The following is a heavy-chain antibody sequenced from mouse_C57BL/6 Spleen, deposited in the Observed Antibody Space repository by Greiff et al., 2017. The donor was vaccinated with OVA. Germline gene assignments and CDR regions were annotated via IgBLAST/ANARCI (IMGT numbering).Heavy chain of an antibody. Sequence: EVQGVESGGGLVKPGGSLKLSCAASGFTFSDYGMHWVRQAPEKGLEWVAYISSGSSTIYYADTVKGRFTISRDNAKNTLFLQMTSLRSEDTPMYYCARGHYYGSSSYWYFDVWGTGTTVTVSS. CDR2: ISSGSSTI. CDR1: GFTFSDYG. V-gene: IGHV5-17*01. CDR3: ARGHYYGSSSYWYFDV. D-gene: IGHD1-1*01. J-gene: IGHJ1*03.